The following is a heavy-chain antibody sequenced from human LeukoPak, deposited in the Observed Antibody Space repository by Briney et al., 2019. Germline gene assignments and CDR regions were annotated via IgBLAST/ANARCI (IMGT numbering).Heavy chain of an antibody. V-gene: IGHV1-18*01. Sequence: ASVKVSCKASGYTFTSYAMNWVRQGPGQGLEWMGWISAYNGNTNYAQKLQGRVTMTTDTSTSTAYMELRSLRSDDTAVYYCARDRGIAAADYWGQGTLVTVSS. D-gene: IGHD6-13*01. CDR3: ARDRGIAAADY. CDR2: ISAYNGNT. CDR1: GYTFTSYA. J-gene: IGHJ4*02.